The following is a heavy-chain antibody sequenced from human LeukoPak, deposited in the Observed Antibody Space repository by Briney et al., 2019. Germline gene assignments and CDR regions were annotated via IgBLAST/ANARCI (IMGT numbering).Heavy chain of an antibody. J-gene: IGHJ4*02. CDR3: AKGRSTGSMTTSDY. V-gene: IGHV3-9*01. CDR1: GFAFDDYA. Sequence: GGSLRLSCVASGFAFDDYAMHWVRQVPGKGLEWVSGISWNSGSIDYADSVKGRFTISRDNAKNSRDNAKNSLYLQMNSLRAEDTALYYCAKGRSTGSMTTSDYWGQGTLVTVSS. D-gene: IGHD3-16*01. CDR2: ISWNSGSI.